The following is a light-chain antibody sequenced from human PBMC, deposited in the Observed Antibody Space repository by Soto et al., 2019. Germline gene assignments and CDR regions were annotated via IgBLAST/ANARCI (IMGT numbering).Light chain of an antibody. CDR2: GAS. CDR1: QSVGSS. Sequence: EIVLTQSPGTLSLSPGDRATLSCRASQSVGSSLAWYQQKPGQPPRLLISGASSRATGNPDRFSGSGSGTDFTLTVTRVEPEDFALYYCQHYGSSPITFGQGTRLEIK. CDR3: QHYGSSPIT. V-gene: IGKV3-20*01. J-gene: IGKJ5*01.